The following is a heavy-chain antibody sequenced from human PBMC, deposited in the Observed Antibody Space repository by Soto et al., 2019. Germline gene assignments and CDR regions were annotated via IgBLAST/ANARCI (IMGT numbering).Heavy chain of an antibody. V-gene: IGHV4-39*01. CDR1: GGSISSSSYY. Sequence: LSLTCTVSGGSISSSSYYWGWIRQPPGKGLEWIGSIYYSGSTYYNPSLKSRVTISVDTSKNQFSLKLSSVTTADTAVYYCARLEQYYYYGMDVWGQGTTVTVSS. CDR3: ARLEQYYYYGMDV. CDR2: IYYSGST. J-gene: IGHJ6*02.